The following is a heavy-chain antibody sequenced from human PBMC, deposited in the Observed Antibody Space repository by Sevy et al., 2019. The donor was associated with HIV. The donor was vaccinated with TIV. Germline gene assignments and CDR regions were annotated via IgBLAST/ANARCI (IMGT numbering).Heavy chain of an antibody. Sequence: SETLSLTCTVPGGSISSGGYYWSWIRQHPGKGLEWIGYIYYSGSTYYNPSLKSRVTISVDTSKNQFSLKLSSVTAADTAVYYCARDDPITFGGVIGHDAFDIWGQGTMVTVSS. CDR2: IYYSGST. J-gene: IGHJ3*02. V-gene: IGHV4-31*03. D-gene: IGHD3-16*02. CDR1: GGSISSGGYY. CDR3: ARDDPITFGGVIGHDAFDI.